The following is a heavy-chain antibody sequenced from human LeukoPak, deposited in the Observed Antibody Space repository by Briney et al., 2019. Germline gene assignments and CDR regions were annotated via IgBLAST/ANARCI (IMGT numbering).Heavy chain of an antibody. CDR1: GGSFSGYY. D-gene: IGHD2-2*01. V-gene: IGHV4-34*01. CDR3: ARGGRRVVVPAALAQDGMDV. Sequence: PSETLSLTCAVYGGSFSGYYWGWIRQPPGKGLEWIGEINYSGSTNYNPSLKSRVTISVDTSKNQFSLKLSSVTAADTAVYYCARGGRRVVVPAALAQDGMDVWGQGTTVTVSS. J-gene: IGHJ6*02. CDR2: INYSGST.